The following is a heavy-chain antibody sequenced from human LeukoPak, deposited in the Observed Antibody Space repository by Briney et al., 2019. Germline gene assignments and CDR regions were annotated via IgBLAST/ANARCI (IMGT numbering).Heavy chain of an antibody. CDR2: ITSSSTI. CDR3: AKDRGYSNGWFDY. D-gene: IGHD6-19*01. Sequence: GGSLRLSCAASGFTFSRYSMNWVRQAPRKGLEWVSYITSSSTIYYADSVKGRFTISRDNAKNSLYLQMNSLRADDTAVYYCAKDRGYSNGWFDYWAQGTLVTVSS. J-gene: IGHJ4*02. V-gene: IGHV3-48*01. CDR1: GFTFSRYS.